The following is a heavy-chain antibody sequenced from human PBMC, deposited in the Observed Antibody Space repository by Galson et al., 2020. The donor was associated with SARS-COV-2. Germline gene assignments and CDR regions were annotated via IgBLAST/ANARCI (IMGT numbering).Heavy chain of an antibody. CDR1: GFTLSSYA. CDR3: ARDSVRGAYGGTWPYYVDF. Sequence: GGSLRLSCAASGFTLSSYAMHWVRQAPGKGLEWVAVISSGGNDKYFGDSVKGRFTISRDMSKNTMYLQVNSLRTEDTAVYYCARDSVRGAYGGTWPYYVDFGGQGTLVTVSS. CDR2: ISSGGNDK. J-gene: IGHJ4*02. D-gene: IGHD1-26*01. V-gene: IGHV3-30*04.